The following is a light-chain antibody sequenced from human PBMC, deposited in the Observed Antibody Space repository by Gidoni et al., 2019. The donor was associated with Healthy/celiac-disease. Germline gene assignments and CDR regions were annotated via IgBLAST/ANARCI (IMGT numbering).Light chain of an antibody. J-gene: IGKJ1*01. Sequence: DIVMTQSPDSLAVALGERATVNCKSSQSVLYSSNNNNYLAWYQQKPGQLPKLLIYWASTRESGVPDRFSGSGSGTDFTLTISSLQAEDVAVYYCQQYYSPPWTFGQGTKVEIK. V-gene: IGKV4-1*01. CDR1: QSVLYSSNNNNY. CDR2: WAS. CDR3: QQYYSPPWT.